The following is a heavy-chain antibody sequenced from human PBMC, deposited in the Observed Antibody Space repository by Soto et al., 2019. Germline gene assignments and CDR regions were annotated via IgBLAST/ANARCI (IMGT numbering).Heavy chain of an antibody. CDR3: ARTPGIAVAGTRANYYYYGMDV. J-gene: IGHJ6*02. CDR1: GFTFSSYS. V-gene: IGHV3-48*02. CDR2: ISSSSSTI. D-gene: IGHD6-19*01. Sequence: EVQLVESGGGLVQPGGSLRLSCAASGFTFSSYSMNWVRQAPGKGLEWVSYISSSSSTIYYADSVKGRFTISRDNAKNSLYLKMNSQRDEDTAVYYWARTPGIAVAGTRANYYYYGMDVWGQGPTVTVSS.